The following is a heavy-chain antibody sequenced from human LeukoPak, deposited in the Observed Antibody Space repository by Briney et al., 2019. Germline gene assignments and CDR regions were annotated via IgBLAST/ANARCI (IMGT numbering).Heavy chain of an antibody. D-gene: IGHD3-10*01. Sequence: GGSLRLSCAASGFTFSTYVMTWVRQAPGKGLEWVSAILGSGGGTYYADSVKGRFTISRDNSKNTLYLQMNSLRAENTAVYYCATTPGAYYYYHMDVWGQGTTVTVSS. V-gene: IGHV3-23*01. CDR1: GFTFSTYV. J-gene: IGHJ6*02. CDR3: ATTPGAYYYYHMDV. CDR2: ILGSGGGT.